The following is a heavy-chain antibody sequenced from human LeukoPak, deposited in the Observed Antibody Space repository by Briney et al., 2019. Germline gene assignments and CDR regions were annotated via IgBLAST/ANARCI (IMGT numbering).Heavy chain of an antibody. D-gene: IGHD2-2*02. J-gene: IGHJ4*02. CDR1: GFTFSRYS. Sequence: PGGSLRLSCAASGFTFSRYSMNWVRQAPGKGLEWVSYISRSGSTIYYADSVKGRFTISRDNAKNSLYLQMNSLRDEDTAVYYCARDTEHLYFVFDYWGQGTLVTVSS. CDR2: ISRSGSTI. V-gene: IGHV3-48*02. CDR3: ARDTEHLYFVFDY.